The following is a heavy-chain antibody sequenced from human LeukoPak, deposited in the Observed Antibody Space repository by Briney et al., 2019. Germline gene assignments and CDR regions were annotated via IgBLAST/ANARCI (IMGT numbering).Heavy chain of an antibody. D-gene: IGHD2-2*01. Sequence: SETLSLTCAVYGGSFSGYYWSWIRQPPGKGLEWIGEINHSGSTNYNPSLKSRVTISVDTSKNQFSLKLSSVTAADTAVYYCARFGYCSSTSCENYYYMDVWGKGTTVSFSS. V-gene: IGHV4-34*01. CDR2: INHSGST. J-gene: IGHJ6*03. CDR1: GGSFSGYY. CDR3: ARFGYCSSTSCENYYYMDV.